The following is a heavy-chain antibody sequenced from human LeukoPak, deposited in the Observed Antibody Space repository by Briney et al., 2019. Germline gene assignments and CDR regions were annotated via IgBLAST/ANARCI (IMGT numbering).Heavy chain of an antibody. CDR1: GYTFTSYG. D-gene: IGHD3-22*01. CDR3: ARAKNRNYYDSSGYGPNDY. V-gene: IGHV1-18*01. J-gene: IGHJ4*02. CDR2: ISAYNGNT. Sequence: ASVKVSCKASGYTFTSYGISWVRQAPGQGLEWMGWISAYNGNTNYAQKLQGRVTMTTDTSTSTAYMELRSLRSDDTAVYYCARAKNRNYYDSSGYGPNDYWGQGTLVTVSS.